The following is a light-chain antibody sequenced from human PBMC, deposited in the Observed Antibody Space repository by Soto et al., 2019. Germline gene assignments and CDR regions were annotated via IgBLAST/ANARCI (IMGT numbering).Light chain of an antibody. V-gene: IGKV1-39*01. Sequence: GDRVNITCPASQSISSYLNWYQQKPGKAPKLLIYAASSLQSGAPSRFSGSGSGTDFTLTIISLQPEDFATYFCKQSYSTLSLTFGGGTKVDIK. J-gene: IGKJ4*01. CDR2: AAS. CDR3: KQSYSTLSLT. CDR1: QSISSY.